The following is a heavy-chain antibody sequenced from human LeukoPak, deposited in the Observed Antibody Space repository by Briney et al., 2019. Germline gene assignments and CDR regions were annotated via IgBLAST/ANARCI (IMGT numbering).Heavy chain of an antibody. V-gene: IGHV1-69*01. CDR2: IIPIFGTA. CDR3: ARVEMATIAFSGGAFDI. Sequence: SVKVSCKASGGTYSSYAISWVRQAPGQGLEWMGGIIPIFGTANYAQKFQGRVTITADESTSTAYMELSSLRSEDTAVYYCARVEMATIAFSGGAFDIWGQGTMVTVSS. J-gene: IGHJ3*02. CDR1: GGTYSSYA. D-gene: IGHD5-24*01.